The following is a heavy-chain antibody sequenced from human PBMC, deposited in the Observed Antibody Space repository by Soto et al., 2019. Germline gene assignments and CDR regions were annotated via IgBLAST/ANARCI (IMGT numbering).Heavy chain of an antibody. CDR1: GFTFSSYT. D-gene: IGHD1-7*01. V-gene: IGHV3-21*01. J-gene: IGHJ4*02. CDR2: ISSSSSYI. Sequence: EVQLVESGGGLVKPGGSLRLSCAASGFTFSSYTMNWVRQAPGKGLEWVSSISSSSSYIYYADSVKGRFTISRDNAKNSLYLQMNGLRAEETAVYYFERILIIVTTRGSYFDYWGQGTLVTVYS. CDR3: ERILIIVTTRGSYFDY.